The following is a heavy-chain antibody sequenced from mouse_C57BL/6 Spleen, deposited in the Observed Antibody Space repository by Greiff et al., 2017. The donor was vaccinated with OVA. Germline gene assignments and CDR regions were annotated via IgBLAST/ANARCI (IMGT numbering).Heavy chain of an antibody. CDR3: ASHLLPFDY. Sequence: EVKLMESGAELVKPGASVKLSCTASGFTIKDYYMHWVKQRPEQGLEWIGRIDPEDGETKYAPKFQGKATITADTSSNTAYLQLSSLTSEDTAVYYCASHLLPFDYWGQGTTLTVSS. V-gene: IGHV14-2*01. D-gene: IGHD1-1*01. CDR1: GFTIKDYY. J-gene: IGHJ2*01. CDR2: IDPEDGET.